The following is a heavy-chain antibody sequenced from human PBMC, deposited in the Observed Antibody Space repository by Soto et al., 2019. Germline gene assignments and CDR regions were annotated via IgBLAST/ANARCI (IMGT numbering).Heavy chain of an antibody. CDR1: GFTFDSYW. Sequence: EVQLVESGGGFVQPGGSLRLSCAASGFTFDSYWMTWVRQAPGKGLEWVAHIKQDGGQTYYVDSVKGRFTISRDNAKTTVNLQITSLRDENTSVYVCAGGGNGSENFQSYYFCRMDAWGQGTPVTVSS. CDR3: AGGGNGSENFQSYYFCRMDA. D-gene: IGHD6-25*01. J-gene: IGHJ5*02. CDR2: IKQDGGQT. V-gene: IGHV3-7*01.